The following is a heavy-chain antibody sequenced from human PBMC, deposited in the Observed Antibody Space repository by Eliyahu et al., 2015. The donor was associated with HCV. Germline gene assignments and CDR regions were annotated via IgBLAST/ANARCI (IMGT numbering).Heavy chain of an antibody. CDR3: TRGGCSGGACSLGSNDDY. CDR2: ISHDGSNK. Sequence: QVQLVESGGGVVQPGRSLRLSXAASGFXFSXLFXHWVRQAPGKGLEWVAVISHDGSNKYYADSLKGRLTISRDNSKNTLFLQMSSLREEDTGLYYCTRGGCSGGACSLGSNDDYRGQGTLVTVSS. D-gene: IGHD2-15*01. V-gene: IGHV3-30-3*01. J-gene: IGHJ4*02. CDR1: GFXFSXLF.